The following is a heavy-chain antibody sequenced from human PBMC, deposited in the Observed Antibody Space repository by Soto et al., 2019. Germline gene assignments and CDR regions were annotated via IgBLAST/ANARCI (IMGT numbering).Heavy chain of an antibody. V-gene: IGHV3-53*04. Sequence: EVQLVESGGGLVQPGGSLRLSCAASGFTVSSNYMSWVRQAPGKGLEWVSVIYSGGSTYYADSVKGRFTISRHKSKNTLYLQMNSLTADGTAVDYCAREGRFGGVIEEAFDIWGQGTMVTVSS. CDR2: IYSGGST. J-gene: IGHJ3*02. D-gene: IGHD3-16*02. CDR3: AREGRFGGVIEEAFDI. CDR1: GFTVSSNY.